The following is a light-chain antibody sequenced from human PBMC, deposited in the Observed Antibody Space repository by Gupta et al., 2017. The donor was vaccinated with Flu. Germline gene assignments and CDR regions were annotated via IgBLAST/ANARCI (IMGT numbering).Light chain of an antibody. CDR2: DDN. CDR3: QVWDSSNDHWV. CDR1: NIGSKG. V-gene: IGLV3-21*02. Sequence: VLTQPPSMSEAPGQTASITCGGTNIGSKGVHWYQQRPGQAPVLVVYDDNNRPSGIPERFSGSKSGNTATLTISRVEAGDEADYYCQVWDSSNDHWVFGGGTKLTVL. J-gene: IGLJ3*02.